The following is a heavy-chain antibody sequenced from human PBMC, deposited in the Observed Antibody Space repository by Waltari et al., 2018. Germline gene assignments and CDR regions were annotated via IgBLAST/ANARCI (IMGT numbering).Heavy chain of an antibody. CDR3: AGAGECDRSTGQAFGARWFDP. CDR1: GYSFTTHW. D-gene: IGHD3-16*01. V-gene: IGHV5-10-1*03. Sequence: EVQLVQSGAEVKKPGEPLTISCKGSGYSFTTHWITWARQMPGKGRGWRGGLVLGDTKADHGRPSQGHVAVACDRSSSTAYRQWYRLKAADSATYDGAGAGECDRSTGQAFGARWFDPWGQGTLVSVSS. CDR2: LVLGDTKA. J-gene: IGHJ5*02.